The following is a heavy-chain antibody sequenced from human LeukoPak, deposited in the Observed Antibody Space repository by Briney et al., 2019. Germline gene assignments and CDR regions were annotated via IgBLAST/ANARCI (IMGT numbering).Heavy chain of an antibody. CDR3: AKDGLYYDGSEHVYYFDS. Sequence: GGSLRLSCAASGFTFSRYAMTWVRQGPGTGLEFVASIIYSGGATYYADSVKGRSTISRDNSKNTLYLQMNSLRAEDTALYYCAKDGLYYDGSEHVYYFDSWGQGTLVTVSS. D-gene: IGHD3-22*01. V-gene: IGHV3-23*01. J-gene: IGHJ4*02. CDR2: IIYSGGAT. CDR1: GFTFSRYA.